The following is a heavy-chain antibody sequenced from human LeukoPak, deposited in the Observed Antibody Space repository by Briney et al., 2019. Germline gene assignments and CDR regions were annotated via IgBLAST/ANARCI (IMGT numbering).Heavy chain of an antibody. CDR1: GYTFTGYY. J-gene: IGHJ4*02. V-gene: IGHV1-2*02. Sequence: ASVKVSCKASGYTFTGYYMHWVRQAPGQGLEWMGWINPNSFGTDYAQKFQGRVTMTRDTSISTACMELNRLTSDDTAVYYCAREMSVGGASDYWGQGTLVTVSS. D-gene: IGHD3-16*01. CDR3: AREMSVGGASDY. CDR2: INPNSFGT.